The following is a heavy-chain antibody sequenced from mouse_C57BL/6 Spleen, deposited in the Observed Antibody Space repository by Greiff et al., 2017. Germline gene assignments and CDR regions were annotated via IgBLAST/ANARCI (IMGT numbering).Heavy chain of an antibody. CDR3: AREVTTVVARYFDV. CDR2: IYPGSGST. D-gene: IGHD1-1*01. CDR1: GYTFTSYW. J-gene: IGHJ1*03. Sequence: VQLQQPGAELVKPGASVKMSCKASGYTFTSYWITWVKQRPGQGLEWIGDIYPGSGSTNYNEKFKRKATLTVDTSTSTAYMQLSSLTSEDSAVYYCAREVTTVVARYFDVWGTGTTVTVSS. V-gene: IGHV1-55*01.